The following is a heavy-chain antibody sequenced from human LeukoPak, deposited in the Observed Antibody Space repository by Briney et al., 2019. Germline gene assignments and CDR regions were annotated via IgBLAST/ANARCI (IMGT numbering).Heavy chain of an antibody. Sequence: GGSLRLSCAASGFTFSSYAMHWVRQAPGKGLEWVAVISYDGSNKYYADSVKGRFTISRDNAKKSLYLQTNSLRAEDTAVYYCARALGAYAAFWGQGTLVTVSS. D-gene: IGHD5-12*01. J-gene: IGHJ4*02. V-gene: IGHV3-30*04. CDR2: ISYDGSNK. CDR3: ARALGAYAAF. CDR1: GFTFSSYA.